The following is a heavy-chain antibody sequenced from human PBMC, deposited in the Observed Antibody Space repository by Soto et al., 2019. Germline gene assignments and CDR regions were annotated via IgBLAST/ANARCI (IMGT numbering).Heavy chain of an antibody. V-gene: IGHV1-69*01. CDR3: ARDRDDYGSGNYYNRIDF. CDR1: GGIFSTYA. D-gene: IGHD3-10*01. CDR2: IIPIFGPP. Sequence: QVQLVQSGAEVKKPGSSVKVSCKASGGIFSTYAISWLRQAPGQGLGWMGGIIPIFGPPNYEQRFQGRVTITADESTSTAYMELSRLRSEDTAVYYCARDRDDYGSGNYYNRIDFWGQGTLVTVSS. J-gene: IGHJ4*02.